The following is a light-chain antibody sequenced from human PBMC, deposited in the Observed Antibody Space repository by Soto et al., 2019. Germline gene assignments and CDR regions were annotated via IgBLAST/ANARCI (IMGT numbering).Light chain of an antibody. J-gene: IGKJ3*01. CDR2: GAS. V-gene: IGKV3-15*01. Sequence: EIVMTQSPATLSVSPGERATLSCRASQSVSSNLAWYQQKPGQAPRLLIYGASTRATGIPVRFSGSGSGTEFTLTISSLQSEDFAVYYCQQYNNWPLLTFGPGTKVDIK. CDR3: QQYNNWPLLT. CDR1: QSVSSN.